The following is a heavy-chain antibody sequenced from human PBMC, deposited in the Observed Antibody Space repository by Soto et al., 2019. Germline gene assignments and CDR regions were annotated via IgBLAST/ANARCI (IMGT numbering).Heavy chain of an antibody. CDR3: AKDGSWCDHYYFDN. CDR2: ISGSGGST. Sequence: EVQLLESGGGLVRPGGSLRLSCAVSGFMFSSYAMTWVRQAPGKGLEWVSSISGSGGSTYYSDSVRGRFTISRDNSKEMLYLEMDCLKGDDTAVYYCAKDGSWCDHYYFDNWGQGTLVTVSS. D-gene: IGHD2-8*01. V-gene: IGHV3-23*01. J-gene: IGHJ4*02. CDR1: GFMFSSYA.